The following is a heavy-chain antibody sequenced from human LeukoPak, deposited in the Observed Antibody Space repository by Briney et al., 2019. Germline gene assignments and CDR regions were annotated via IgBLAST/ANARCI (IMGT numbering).Heavy chain of an antibody. CDR3: AILPNPNWFDP. D-gene: IGHD2-15*01. CDR2: IYPRDSDT. V-gene: IGHV5-51*01. Sequence: GGSLRLSCKGSGYSFTSYWIGWVRQMPGKGQEWMGIIYPRDSDTRYSPSFQGQVTISADKSISTAYLQWSSLKASDTAMYYCAILPNPNWFDPWGQGTLVTVSS. J-gene: IGHJ5*02. CDR1: GYSFTSYW.